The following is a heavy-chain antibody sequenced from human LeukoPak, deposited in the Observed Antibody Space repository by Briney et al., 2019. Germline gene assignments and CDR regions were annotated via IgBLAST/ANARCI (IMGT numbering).Heavy chain of an antibody. Sequence: GGSLRLSCAASGFTFSTYVMSWVRQAPGKGLEWLSYTVSRGSPTFYADSVQGRFIISRDNAKNSLFLQMNSLRVEDTAVYYCVREDEHDAFDIWGQGTMVTVSS. J-gene: IGHJ3*02. CDR3: VREDEHDAFDI. D-gene: IGHD1/OR15-1a*01. V-gene: IGHV3-48*03. CDR1: GFTFSTYV. CDR2: TVSRGSPT.